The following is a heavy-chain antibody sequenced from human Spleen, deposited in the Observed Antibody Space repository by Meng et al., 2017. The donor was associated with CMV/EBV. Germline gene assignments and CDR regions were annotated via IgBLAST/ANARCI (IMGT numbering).Heavy chain of an antibody. D-gene: IGHD1-26*01. J-gene: IGHJ4*02. CDR3: AKSHLPSGRIAGGRFDH. V-gene: IGHV3-33*05. Sequence: GGSLRLSCAASGFTLRSFGMHWVRQAPGKGLEWVALISYDGTTKFYVDSVKGRFTISRDNSKNTLYLQVNSLRVEDTAVYYCAKSHLPSGRIAGGRFDHWGQGTLVTVSS. CDR1: GFTLRSFG. CDR2: ISYDGTTK.